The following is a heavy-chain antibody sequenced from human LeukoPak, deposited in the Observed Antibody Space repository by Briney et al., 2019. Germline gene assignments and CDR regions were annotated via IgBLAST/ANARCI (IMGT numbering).Heavy chain of an antibody. Sequence: GGSLRLSCAASGFTFGNYMMHWVHQAPGKGLVWVSRIKSDGITITYADSVKGRFTISRDNAKNTLYLQMNSLRAEDTAVYYCPRDLNWSLDQWGQGTLVTVSS. CDR2: IKSDGITI. V-gene: IGHV3-74*01. CDR3: PRDLNWSLDQ. CDR1: GFTFGNYM. D-gene: IGHD1-20*01. J-gene: IGHJ4*02.